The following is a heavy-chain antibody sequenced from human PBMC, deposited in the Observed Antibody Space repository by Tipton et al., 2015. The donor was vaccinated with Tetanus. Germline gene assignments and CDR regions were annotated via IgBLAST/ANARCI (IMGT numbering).Heavy chain of an antibody. J-gene: IGHJ4*02. D-gene: IGHD6-25*01. Sequence: SLRLSCEVSGFTFSNYKMNWVRQAPGRGLEWVSSISSTSRYIYYAESVKGRFTISRDNAKNSLFPEMNSLRADDTAVYFCVSGSALDYWGQGTLITVSS. CDR3: VSGSALDY. CDR2: ISSTSRYI. V-gene: IGHV3-21*01. CDR1: GFTFSNYK.